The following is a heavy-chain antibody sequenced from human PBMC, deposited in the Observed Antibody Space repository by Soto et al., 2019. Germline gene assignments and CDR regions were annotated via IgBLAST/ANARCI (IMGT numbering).Heavy chain of an antibody. CDR2: IYSGGST. V-gene: IGHV3-53*04. Sequence: EVQLVESGGGLVQPGGSLRLSCAASGFTVSSNYMSWVRQAPGKGLEWVSVIYSGGSTYYADSGKGRFTISRHNSKNTLYLQMNSLRAEDTAVYYCAREIPHSGSYTFDYWGQGTLVTVSS. D-gene: IGHD1-26*01. CDR1: GFTVSSNY. J-gene: IGHJ4*02. CDR3: AREIPHSGSYTFDY.